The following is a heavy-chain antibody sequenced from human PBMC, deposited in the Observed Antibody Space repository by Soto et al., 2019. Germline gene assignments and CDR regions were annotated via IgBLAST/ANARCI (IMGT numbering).Heavy chain of an antibody. CDR1: GGTFSIYT. V-gene: IGHV1-69*02. Sequence: SLKVSCKASGGTFSIYTISWVRQAPGQGLEWMGRIIPILGIANYAQKFQGRVTITADKSTSTAYMELSSLRSEDTAVYYCARNYYDSSGYYLSWFDPWGQGTLVTVSS. CDR2: IIPILGIA. CDR3: ARNYYDSSGYYLSWFDP. D-gene: IGHD3-22*01. J-gene: IGHJ5*02.